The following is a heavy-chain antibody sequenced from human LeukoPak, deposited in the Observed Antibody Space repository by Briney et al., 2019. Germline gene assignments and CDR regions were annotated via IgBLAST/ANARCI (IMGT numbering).Heavy chain of an antibody. V-gene: IGHV3-21*01. J-gene: IGHJ4*02. Sequence: PGGSLRLSCAASGFTFSSYSMNWVRQAPGKGLECVSSINSSSSSIYYADSVKGRFTISRDDAKNSLYLQMNSLRAEDTAVYYCARTATDTGEYDYWGQGTLVNVSS. CDR1: GFTFSSYS. CDR3: ARTATDTGEYDY. D-gene: IGHD6-13*01. CDR2: INSSSSSI.